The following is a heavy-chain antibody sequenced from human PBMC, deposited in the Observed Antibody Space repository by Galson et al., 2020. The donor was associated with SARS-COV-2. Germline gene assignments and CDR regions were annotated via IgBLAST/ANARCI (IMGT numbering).Heavy chain of an antibody. CDR1: GFSLSTSGVG. D-gene: IGHD3-3*01. CDR2: IYWDDDK. Sequence: KMSDPTLAKHTQTLTLTCTFSGFSLSTSGVGVGWFRQPPGKALEWLPLIYWDDDKRYSPSPNSRHTITKDTSKNQVVLTMTNMDPVDTATYSCAHRQGGFWSGYWVYWGQGTLVTVSS. J-gene: IGHJ4*02. V-gene: IGHV2-5*02. CDR3: AHRQGGFWSGYWVY.